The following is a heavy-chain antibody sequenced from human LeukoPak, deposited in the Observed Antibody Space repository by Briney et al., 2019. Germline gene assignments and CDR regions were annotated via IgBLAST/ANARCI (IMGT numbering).Heavy chain of an antibody. J-gene: IGHJ4*02. V-gene: IGHV1-69*13. Sequence: SVKVSCKASGYTFTAYYIHWVRQAPGQELEWMGGIIPIFGTANYAQKFQGRVTITADESTSTAYMELSSLRSEDTAVYYCAGSRYYYDSSGYYPNPFDYWGQGTLVTVSS. CDR2: IIPIFGTA. D-gene: IGHD3-22*01. CDR3: AGSRYYYDSSGYYPNPFDY. CDR1: GYTFTAYY.